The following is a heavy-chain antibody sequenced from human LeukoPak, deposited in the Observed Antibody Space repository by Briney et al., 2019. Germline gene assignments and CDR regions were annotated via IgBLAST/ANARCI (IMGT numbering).Heavy chain of an antibody. CDR1: GYTLTELS. CDR2: FDPEDGET. D-gene: IGHD6-13*01. Sequence: ASVKVSCKVSGYTLTELSMHWVRQAPGKGLEWMGGFDPEDGETIYAQKFQGRVTMTEDTSTDTAYMELSSLRSEDTAVYYCATDPIAAAGNYYYYGMDVWGQGTTVTVSS. J-gene: IGHJ6*02. CDR3: ATDPIAAAGNYYYYGMDV. V-gene: IGHV1-24*01.